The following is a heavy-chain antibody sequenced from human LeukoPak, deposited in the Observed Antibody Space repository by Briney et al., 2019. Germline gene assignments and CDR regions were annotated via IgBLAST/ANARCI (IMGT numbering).Heavy chain of an antibody. J-gene: IGHJ6*04. Sequence: XXGYXFTXYDMNWVREAPGQGVERMGWXNPXXXXXGYAQKFQRRLTMTRNTSIRTAYMDLSSLRSDDTAVYYCAREWPDFWSGYFTYYYYYGMDVWGKGTTVTVSS. D-gene: IGHD3-3*01. CDR3: AREWPDFWSGYFTYYYYYGMDV. CDR1: GYXFTXYD. V-gene: IGHV1-8*01. CDR2: XNPXXXXX.